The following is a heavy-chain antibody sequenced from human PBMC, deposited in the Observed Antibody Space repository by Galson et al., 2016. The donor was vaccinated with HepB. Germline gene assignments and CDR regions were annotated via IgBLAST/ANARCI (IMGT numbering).Heavy chain of an antibody. CDR2: IHSSGSSM. V-gene: IGHV3-11*01. D-gene: IGHD3-16*02. J-gene: IGHJ4*02. CDR3: ARHFAGFIEDDY. Sequence: SLRLSCAASGFAFSEYYMSWIRQAPGKGLEWVSYIHSSGSSMYYADSVKGRFTISRDNAKNSLYLQMNSLGADDTAVYYCARHFAGFIEDDYWGQGTLVTVSS. CDR1: GFAFSEYY.